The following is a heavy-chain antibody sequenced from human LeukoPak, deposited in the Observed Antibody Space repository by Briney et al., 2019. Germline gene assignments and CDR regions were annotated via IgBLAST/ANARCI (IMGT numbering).Heavy chain of an antibody. CDR1: GGSISSSNW. V-gene: IGHV4-4*02. CDR3: ARDMPSRSAYGMDV. CDR2: IYHSGST. Sequence: SETLSLTCAVSGGSISSSNWWSWVRPPPGKGLEWIGEIYHSGSTNYNPSLKSRVTISVDKSKNQFSLKLSSVTAADTAVYYCARDMPSRSAYGMDVWGQGTTVTVSS. J-gene: IGHJ6*02. D-gene: IGHD2-2*01.